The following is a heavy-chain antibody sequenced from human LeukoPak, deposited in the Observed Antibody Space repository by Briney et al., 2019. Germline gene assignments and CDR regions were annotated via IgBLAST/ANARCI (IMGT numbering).Heavy chain of an antibody. CDR1: GFTVSNNY. Sequence: GSPRLSCAASGFTVSNNYMTWVRQAPGKGLEWVSVMYRVGNTYYADFVKGRFTISRDNFKNTLHLQMNSLRVEDTALYYCARGLTVGATGVWAFDIWGQGTMVTVSS. D-gene: IGHD1-26*01. V-gene: IGHV3-66*01. CDR3: ARGLTVGATGVWAFDI. CDR2: MYRVGNT. J-gene: IGHJ3*02.